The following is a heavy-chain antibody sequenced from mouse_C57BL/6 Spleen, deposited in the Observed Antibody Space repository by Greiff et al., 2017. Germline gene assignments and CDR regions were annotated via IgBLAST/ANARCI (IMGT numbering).Heavy chain of an antibody. V-gene: IGHV1-62-2*01. CDR2: FYPGSGSI. J-gene: IGHJ4*01. CDR1: GYTFTEYT. D-gene: IGHD2-4*01. CDR3: ARHGRDYDLYYYAMDY. Sequence: VKLMESGAELVKPGASVKLSCKASGYTFTEYTIHWVKQRSGQGLEWIGWFYPGSGSIKYNEKFKDKATLTADKSSSTVYMELSRLTSEDSAVYFCARHGRDYDLYYYAMDYWGQGTSVTVSS.